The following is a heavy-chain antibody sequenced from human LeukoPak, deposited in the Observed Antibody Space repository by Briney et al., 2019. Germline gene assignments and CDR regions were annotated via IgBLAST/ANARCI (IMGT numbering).Heavy chain of an antibody. Sequence: PSETLSLTCTVSGGSISSSSYYWGWIRQPPGKGLEWIGSIYYSGSTYYNPSLKSRVTISVDTSKNQSSLELSSVTAADTAVYYCARHLYDSSGYYYDYYYYYGMDVWGQGTTVTVSS. CDR2: IYYSGST. V-gene: IGHV4-39*01. CDR3: ARHLYDSSGYYYDYYYYYGMDV. D-gene: IGHD3-22*01. J-gene: IGHJ6*02. CDR1: GGSISSSSYY.